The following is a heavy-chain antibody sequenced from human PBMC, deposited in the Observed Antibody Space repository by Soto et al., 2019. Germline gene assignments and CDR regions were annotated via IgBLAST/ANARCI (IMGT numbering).Heavy chain of an antibody. CDR2: IIPIFGTA. CDR3: ASRASSSWDSPGGYYYYGMDV. CDR1: GGTFSSYA. D-gene: IGHD6-13*01. Sequence: ASVKVSCKASGGTFSSYAISWVRQAPGQGLEWMGGIIPIFGTANYAQKFQGRVTITADESRSTAYMELSSLRSEDTAVYYCASRASSSWDSPGGYYYYGMDVWGQGTTVTVSS. J-gene: IGHJ6*02. V-gene: IGHV1-69*13.